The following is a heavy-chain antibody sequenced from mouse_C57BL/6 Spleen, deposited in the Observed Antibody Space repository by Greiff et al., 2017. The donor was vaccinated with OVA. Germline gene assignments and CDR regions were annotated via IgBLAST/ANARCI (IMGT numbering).Heavy chain of an antibody. CDR3: VPKAGIDWYFDV. CDR2: IYPGDGDT. Sequence: VNLVESGPELVKPGASVKISCKASGYAFSSSWMNWVKQRPGKGLEWIGRIYPGDGDTNYNGKFKGKATLTADKSSSTAYMQLSSLTSEDSAVYFCVPKAGIDWYFDVWGTGTTVTVSS. CDR1: GYAFSSSW. J-gene: IGHJ1*03. D-gene: IGHD3-3*01. V-gene: IGHV1-82*01.